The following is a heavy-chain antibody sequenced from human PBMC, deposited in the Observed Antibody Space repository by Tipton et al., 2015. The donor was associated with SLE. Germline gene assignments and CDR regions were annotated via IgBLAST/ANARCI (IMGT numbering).Heavy chain of an antibody. V-gene: IGHV1-18*01. CDR3: AREGGTFDYDSSGYYYDAFDI. CDR1: GYTFTSYG. D-gene: IGHD3-22*01. J-gene: IGHJ3*02. CDR2: ISAYNGNT. Sequence: QSGPEVKKPGASVKVSCKASGYTFTSYGISWVRQAPGQGLEWMGWISAYNGNTNYAQKLQGRVTMTTDTSTSTAYMELRSLRSDDTAVYYCAREGGTFDYDSSGYYYDAFDIWGQGTMVTVSS.